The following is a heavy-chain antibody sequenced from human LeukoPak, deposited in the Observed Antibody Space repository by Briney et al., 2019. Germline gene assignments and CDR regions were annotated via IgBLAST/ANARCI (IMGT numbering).Heavy chain of an antibody. V-gene: IGHV4-34*01. CDR3: VRAEINDYSRY. CDR1: GGSFSGYY. J-gene: IGHJ4*02. CDR2: INHSGST. D-gene: IGHD4-11*01. Sequence: SETLSLTCAVYGGSFSGYYWSWIRQPPGKGLEWIGEINHSGSTNYNPSLKSRVTISVDTSKNQFSLKLSSVTAADTALYYCVRAEINDYSRYWGQGIPVIVSS.